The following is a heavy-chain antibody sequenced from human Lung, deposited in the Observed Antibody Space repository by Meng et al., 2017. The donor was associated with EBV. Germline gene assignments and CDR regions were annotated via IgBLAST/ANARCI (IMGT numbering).Heavy chain of an antibody. D-gene: IGHD6-6*01. J-gene: IGHJ4*02. CDR3: AHLIAARPFDY. CDR2: IYWDDDK. V-gene: IGHV2-5*02. CDR1: GFSLSKRGVG. Sequence: QITLKESVPTLVKPTQTLTRTGTVAGFSLSKRGVGVGWIRQPPGKALEWLALIYWDDDKRYSPSLKSRLTITKDTSKNQVVLTMTNMDPVDAATYFCAHLIAARPFDYWGQGTLVTVSS.